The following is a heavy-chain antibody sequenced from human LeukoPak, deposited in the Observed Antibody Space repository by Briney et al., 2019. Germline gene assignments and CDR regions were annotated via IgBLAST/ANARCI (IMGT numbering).Heavy chain of an antibody. CDR3: AILRAPYYYYYGMDV. J-gene: IGHJ6*02. CDR1: GFTFSSYA. CDR2: ISYDGSNK. Sequence: GRSLRLSCAASGFTFSSYAMHWVRQAPGKGLEWVAVISYDGSNKYYADSVKGRFTISRDNSKNTLYLQMNSLRAEDTAVYYCAILRAPYYYYYGMDVWGQGTTVTVSS. V-gene: IGHV3-30-3*01.